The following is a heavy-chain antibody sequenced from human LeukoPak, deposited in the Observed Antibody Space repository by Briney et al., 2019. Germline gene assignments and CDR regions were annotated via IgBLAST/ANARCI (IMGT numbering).Heavy chain of an antibody. V-gene: IGHV4-59*08. J-gene: IGHJ4*02. Sequence: PSETLSLTCTVSGDSITSFYWSWIRQSPGKGLEYLGYIYYTGETNYSPSLRSRLTMSLDTSRNQFSLKLTSVTAADTAVYFCAKTARVAAHWGQGILVTVSS. CDR3: AKTARVAAH. D-gene: IGHD2-15*01. CDR1: GDSITSFY. CDR2: IYYTGET.